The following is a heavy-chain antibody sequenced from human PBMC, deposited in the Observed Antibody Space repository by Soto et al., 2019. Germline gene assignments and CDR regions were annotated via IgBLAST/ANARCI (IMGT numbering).Heavy chain of an antibody. J-gene: IGHJ6*02. D-gene: IGHD2-21*01. Sequence: ASVKVSCKASGYIFSDYGINWVRLAPGQGLEWMGWIIPYNDNTKYAENFQGRVTLTTDTSTNTVYMELRSLTPDDTGVYFCARKPYSHYYGMDVWGQGTSVTVSS. CDR2: IIPYNDNT. V-gene: IGHV1-18*01. CDR1: GYIFSDYG. CDR3: ARKPYSHYYGMDV.